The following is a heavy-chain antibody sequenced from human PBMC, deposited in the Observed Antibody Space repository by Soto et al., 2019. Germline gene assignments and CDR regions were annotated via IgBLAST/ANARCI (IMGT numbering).Heavy chain of an antibody. CDR2: ISAYNGNT. Sequence: ASVKVSCKASGYTFTSYGISWVRQAPGQGLERMGWISAYNGNTNYAQKLQGRVTMTTDTSTSTAYMELRSLRSDDTAVYYCARDRPRVVVVPAATSYNWFDPWGQGTLVTVSS. V-gene: IGHV1-18*01. D-gene: IGHD2-2*01. J-gene: IGHJ5*02. CDR1: GYTFTSYG. CDR3: ARDRPRVVVVPAATSYNWFDP.